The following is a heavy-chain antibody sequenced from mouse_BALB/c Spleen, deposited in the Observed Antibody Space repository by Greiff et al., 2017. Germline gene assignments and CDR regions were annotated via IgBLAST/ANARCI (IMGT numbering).Heavy chain of an antibody. V-gene: IGHV14-3*02. D-gene: IGHD2-1*01. CDR2: IDPASGNT. J-gene: IGHJ2*01. Sequence: VQLQQSGAELVKPGASVKLSCTASGFNIKDTNMPWVKQRPEQGLEWIGRIDPASGNTKYDPTFQGKATITADTSSNTDYLQLSSLTSEDTAVYYCARYGNYYFDYWGQGTTLTVSS. CDR3: ARYGNYYFDY. CDR1: GFNIKDTN.